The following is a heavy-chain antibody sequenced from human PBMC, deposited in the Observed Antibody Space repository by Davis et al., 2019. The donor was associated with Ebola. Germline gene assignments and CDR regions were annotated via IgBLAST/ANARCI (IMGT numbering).Heavy chain of an antibody. Sequence: PGGSLRLSCAASGFTFSSYSMNWVRQAPGKGLEWVSYISSSSSTIYYADSVKGRFTISRDNAKNSLYLQMNSLRAEDTAVYYCAKADDFWSGYPDYWGRGTLVTVSS. V-gene: IGHV3-48*04. CDR2: ISSSSSTI. J-gene: IGHJ4*02. CDR1: GFTFSSYS. D-gene: IGHD3-3*01. CDR3: AKADDFWSGYPDY.